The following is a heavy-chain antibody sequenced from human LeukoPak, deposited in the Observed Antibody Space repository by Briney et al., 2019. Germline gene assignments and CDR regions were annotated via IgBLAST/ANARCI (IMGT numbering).Heavy chain of an antibody. V-gene: IGHV4-59*01. J-gene: IGHJ6*02. CDR1: GGSISSYY. CDR2: IYYSGST. D-gene: IGHD4-17*01. Sequence: SETLSLTCTVSGGSISSYYWSWIRQPPGKGLEWIGYIYYSGSTNYNPSLKSRVTISVDTSKNQFSLKLSSVTAADTAVYYCARPHMTTVTTYYYYGMDVWGQGTTVTVSS. CDR3: ARPHMTTVTTYYYYGMDV.